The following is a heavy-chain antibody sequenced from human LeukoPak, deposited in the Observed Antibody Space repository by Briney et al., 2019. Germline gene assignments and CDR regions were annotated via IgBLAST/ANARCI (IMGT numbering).Heavy chain of an antibody. D-gene: IGHD2-15*01. J-gene: IGHJ4*02. V-gene: IGHV3-48*03. Sequence: GGSLRLSCAASGFTFGIYEMNWVRQAPGKGLEWVSYISNSGTTIYYADSVKGRFTISRDNAKNSLYLQMNSLRAEDTAVYYCARGGGSCPFFDYWGQGTLVTVSS. CDR2: ISNSGTTI. CDR1: GFTFGIYE. CDR3: ARGGGSCPFFDY.